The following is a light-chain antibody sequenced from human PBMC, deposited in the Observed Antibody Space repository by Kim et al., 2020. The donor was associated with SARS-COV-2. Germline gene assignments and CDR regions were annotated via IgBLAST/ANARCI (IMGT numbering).Light chain of an antibody. CDR1: QDISNY. CDR3: QQYDNLPPLT. CDR2: GAS. Sequence: DIHITQSPSSLSASVGDRVTITCQASQDISNYLNWYQQKPGKAPKLLIYGASILDTGVPSRFSGSGSGTDFTFTISSLQPEDIATYYCQQYDNLPPLTFGGGTKVDIK. V-gene: IGKV1-33*01. J-gene: IGKJ4*01.